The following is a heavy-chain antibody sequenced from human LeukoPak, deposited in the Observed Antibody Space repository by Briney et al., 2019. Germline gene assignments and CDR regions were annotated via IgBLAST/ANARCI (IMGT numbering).Heavy chain of an antibody. V-gene: IGHV3-33*01. Sequence: QPGGSLRLSCAASGFTFSSYGMHWVRQAPGKGLEWVAVIWYDGSYKYYADSVKGRFTISRDNSKNTLYLRMNSLRAEDTAVYYCARDPTAYYDSSGYYLNTIDYWGQGTLVTVSS. J-gene: IGHJ4*02. CDR3: ARDPTAYYDSSGYYLNTIDY. CDR2: IWYDGSYK. D-gene: IGHD3-22*01. CDR1: GFTFSSYG.